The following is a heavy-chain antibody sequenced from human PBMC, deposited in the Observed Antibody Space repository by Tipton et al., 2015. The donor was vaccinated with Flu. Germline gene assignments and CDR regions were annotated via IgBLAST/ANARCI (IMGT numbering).Heavy chain of an antibody. V-gene: IGHV5-51*01. J-gene: IGHJ6*02. D-gene: IGHD3-3*01. CDR1: GYIFSSFW. Sequence: MQLVQSGAEVKKPGESLKISCKGSGYIFSSFWIAWVRQMAGKGLECMGIIYPGDSDTTYSPSFKGQVTISVDKSIDTAYLQWSSLKASDTAMYYCARIAGFDDFWGGYPYGMDVWGQGTTVTVSS. CDR2: IYPGDSDT. CDR3: ARIAGFDDFWGGYPYGMDV.